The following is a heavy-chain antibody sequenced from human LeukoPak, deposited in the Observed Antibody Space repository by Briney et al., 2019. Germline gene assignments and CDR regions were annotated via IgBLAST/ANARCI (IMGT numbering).Heavy chain of an antibody. D-gene: IGHD4-23*01. J-gene: IGHJ4*02. CDR1: GFTFATYG. CDR2: ISYDGSNK. V-gene: IGHV3-30*18. Sequence: PGGSLRLSCAASGFTFATYGMHWVRQAPGKGLEWVAVISYDGSNKYYADSVKGRCTISRDNSKNTLYLQMNSLRAEDTAVYYCAKDFIYDYGGKAPPRYWGQGTLVTVSS. CDR3: AKDFIYDYGGKAPPRY.